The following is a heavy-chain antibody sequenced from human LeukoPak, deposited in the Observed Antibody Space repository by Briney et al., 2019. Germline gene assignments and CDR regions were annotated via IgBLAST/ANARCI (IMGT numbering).Heavy chain of an antibody. CDR2: ISSSSSYI. CDR1: GFTFSSYS. J-gene: IGHJ4*02. CDR3: AKGSYEVRGVIITLLDY. V-gene: IGHV3-21*01. D-gene: IGHD3-10*01. Sequence: PGGSLRLSCAASGFTFSSYSMNWVRQAPGKGLEWVSSISSSSSYIYYADSVKGRFSISRDNAKNSLYLQMNSLRAEDTAVYYCAKGSYEVRGVIITLLDYWGQGTLVTVSS.